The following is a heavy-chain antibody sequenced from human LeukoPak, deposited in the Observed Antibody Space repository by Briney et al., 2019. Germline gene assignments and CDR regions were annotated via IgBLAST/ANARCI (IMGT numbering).Heavy chain of an antibody. CDR2: IWYDGSNK. CDR3: ARVRADSSGHDIDY. Sequence: GGSLRLSCAASGFTFSSYGMHWVRQAPGKGLEWVAVIWYDGSNKYYADSVKGRFTMSRDNSKNTLHLQMNSLRAEDTAVYYCARVRADSSGHDIDYWGQGTLVTVSS. J-gene: IGHJ4*02. V-gene: IGHV3-33*01. CDR1: GFTFSSYG. D-gene: IGHD3-22*01.